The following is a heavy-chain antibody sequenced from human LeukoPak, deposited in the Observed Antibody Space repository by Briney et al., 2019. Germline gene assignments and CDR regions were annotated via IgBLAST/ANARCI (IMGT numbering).Heavy chain of an antibody. CDR3: ARGGYSGYGVTTPFDP. D-gene: IGHD5-12*01. Sequence: ASVKVSCKASGYTFTSYDINWVRQSTGQGLELMGRINPNSGNTGYAQKFQGRVTMTRNTSISTAYMELSSLRSEDTAVYYCARGGYSGYGVTTPFDPWGQGTLVTVSS. CDR2: INPNSGNT. CDR1: GYTFTSYD. V-gene: IGHV1-8*01. J-gene: IGHJ5*02.